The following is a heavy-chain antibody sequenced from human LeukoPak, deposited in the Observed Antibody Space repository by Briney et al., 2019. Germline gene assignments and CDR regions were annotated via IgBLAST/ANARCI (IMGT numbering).Heavy chain of an antibody. CDR1: GFTFSSYS. CDR3: ARDVGSGSGSYSGGDAFDI. CDR2: ISSSSSYI. J-gene: IGHJ3*02. D-gene: IGHD3-10*01. Sequence: NAGGSLRLSCAASGFTFSSYSMNWVRQAPGKGLEWVSSISSSSSYIYYADSVKGRFTISRDNAKNSLYLQMNSLRAEDTAVYYCARDVGSGSGSYSGGDAFDIWGQGTMVTVSS. V-gene: IGHV3-21*01.